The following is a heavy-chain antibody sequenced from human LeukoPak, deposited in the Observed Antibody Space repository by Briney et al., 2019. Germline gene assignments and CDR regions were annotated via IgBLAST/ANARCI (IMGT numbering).Heavy chain of an antibody. CDR1: GFTVSSNY. D-gene: IGHD2-21*01. J-gene: IGHJ5*02. V-gene: IGHV3-53*01. CDR2: IYSGGST. Sequence: PGGSLRLSCAASGFTVSSNYMSWVRQAPGKGLEWVSVIYSGGSTDYADSVKGRFTISRDNSKNTLYLQMNSLRVEDTAVYYCARDNSQRFRFDPWGQGTLVTVSS. CDR3: ARDNSQRFRFDP.